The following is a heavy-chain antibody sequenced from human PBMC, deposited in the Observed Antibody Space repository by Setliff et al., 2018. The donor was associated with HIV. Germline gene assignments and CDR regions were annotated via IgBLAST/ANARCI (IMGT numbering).Heavy chain of an antibody. CDR3: ATDKREGVGTPYYFDY. CDR1: GYTLTKLS. D-gene: IGHD1-26*01. CDR2: FDPELGET. J-gene: IGHJ4*02. Sequence: ASVKVSCKVSGYTLTKLSMHWVRQAPEKGLEWMGGFDPELGETFFAQNFRGRLTMTQDTSTDTAYMELTSLRSDDTAMYYCATDKREGVGTPYYFDYWGQGTQVTVS. V-gene: IGHV1-24*01.